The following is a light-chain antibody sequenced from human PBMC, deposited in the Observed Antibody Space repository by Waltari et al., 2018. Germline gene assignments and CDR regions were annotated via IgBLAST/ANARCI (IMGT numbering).Light chain of an antibody. CDR1: WGFTSSL. Sequence: RARWGFTSSLFTCYQQNPGQSPRLLIYGTSSGATGIPGRFSGSGSGTDLTRTISRLGPEDFAVYYCRQYDGEVVTFGGGTKVEI. V-gene: IGKV3-20*01. CDR3: RQYDGEVVT. J-gene: IGKJ4*01. CDR2: GTS.